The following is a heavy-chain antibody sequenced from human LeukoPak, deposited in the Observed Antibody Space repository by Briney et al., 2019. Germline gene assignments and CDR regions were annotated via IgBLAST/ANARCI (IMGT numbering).Heavy chain of an antibody. V-gene: IGHV1-69*05. CDR2: IIPIFGTA. Sequence: SVKVSCKASGGTFSSYAISWVRQAPGQGLEWMGGIIPIFGTANYAQKFQGRVTMTTDTSTSTAYMELRSLRSDDTAVYYCANIYYDSSGYGFDAWVQGTLVTVSS. CDR1: GGTFSSYA. J-gene: IGHJ5*01. CDR3: ANIYYDSSGYGFDA. D-gene: IGHD3-22*01.